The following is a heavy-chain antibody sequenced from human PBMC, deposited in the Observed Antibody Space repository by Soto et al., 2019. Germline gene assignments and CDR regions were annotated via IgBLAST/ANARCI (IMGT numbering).Heavy chain of an antibody. CDR2: INHSGST. CDR3: ARSAPLTTAHYYYYGMDV. J-gene: IGHJ6*02. CDR1: GGSFSGYY. D-gene: IGHD4-4*01. Sequence: QVQLQQWGAGLLKPSETLSLTCAVYGGSFSGYYWSWIRQPPGTGLEWIGEINHSGSTNYNPSLKSRVTISVDTSKNQFSLKLSSVTAADTAVYYCARSAPLTTAHYYYYGMDVWGQGTTVTVSS. V-gene: IGHV4-34*01.